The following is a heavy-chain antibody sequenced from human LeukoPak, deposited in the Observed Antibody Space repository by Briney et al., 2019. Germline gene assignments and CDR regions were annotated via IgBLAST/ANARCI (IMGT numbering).Heavy chain of an antibody. CDR1: GFTFSSYS. Sequence: PGGSLRLSCAASGFTFSSYSMNWVRQAPGKGLEWVSYISSSSSTIYYADSVKGRFTISRDNAKNSLYLQMNSLRAEDTAVYYCARDFKEAAVAGPFDYWGQGTLVTVSS. CDR2: ISSSSSTI. CDR3: ARDFKEAAVAGPFDY. D-gene: IGHD6-19*01. V-gene: IGHV3-48*01. J-gene: IGHJ4*02.